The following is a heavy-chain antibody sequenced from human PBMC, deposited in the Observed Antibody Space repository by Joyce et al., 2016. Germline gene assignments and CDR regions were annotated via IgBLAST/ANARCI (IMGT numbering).Heavy chain of an antibody. Sequence: EVRLVESGGGLVQPGGSLRLSCAASGFTFSSYEMNWVRQATGKGLEWVSYISSTGSTKYYAGSEKGRFTISRDNVKNSLYLQMNSLRAEDTAVYYCASHCSGGSCYFGAENYFDNWGQGTLVTVSS. J-gene: IGHJ4*02. V-gene: IGHV3-48*03. CDR3: ASHCSGGSCYFGAENYFDN. D-gene: IGHD2-15*01. CDR1: GFTFSSYE. CDR2: ISSTGSTK.